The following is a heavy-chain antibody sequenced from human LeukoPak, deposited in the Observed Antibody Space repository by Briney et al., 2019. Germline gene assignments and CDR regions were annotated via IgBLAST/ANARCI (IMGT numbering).Heavy chain of an antibody. V-gene: IGHV4-59*01. D-gene: IGHD1-7*01. CDR2: IYYSGSV. CDR1: GGSINGYY. J-gene: IGHJ4*02. Sequence: PSETLSLTCTVSGGSINGYYWSWVRQPPGKGLEWIGYIYYSGSVKYNSSLKSRVTISVDTSKNQFSLKLNSVTAADTAVYYCARERTNYGGIDYWGQGTLVTVSS. CDR3: ARERTNYGGIDY.